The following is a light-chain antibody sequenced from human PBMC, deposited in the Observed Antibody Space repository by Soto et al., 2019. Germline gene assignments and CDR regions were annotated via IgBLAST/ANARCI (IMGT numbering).Light chain of an antibody. CDR3: QHYAHNSPIT. V-gene: IGKV3-20*01. J-gene: IGKJ5*01. CDR2: GAS. Sequence: EIVFTQCPGGLGLSTGAGATLSCRASQSVSSRLAWYQQRPAQAPRLLISGASSRATGIPDRFSGSGAGTDYILTISSLEPDDFSLYYCQHYAHNSPITLGQGTRLEIK. CDR1: QSVSSR.